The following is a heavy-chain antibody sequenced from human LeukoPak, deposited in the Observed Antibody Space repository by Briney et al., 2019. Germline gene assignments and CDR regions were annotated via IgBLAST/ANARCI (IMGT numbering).Heavy chain of an antibody. D-gene: IGHD1-26*01. Sequence: ASVKVSCKASGYTFTSYDINWVRQATGQGLEWMGWMNPNSGNTGYAQKFQGRVTMTTDTSTSTAYMELRSLRSDDTAVYYCARVPRSGSYYYFDYWGQGTLVTVSS. J-gene: IGHJ4*02. CDR2: MNPNSGNT. CDR1: GYTFTSYD. V-gene: IGHV1-8*01. CDR3: ARVPRSGSYYYFDY.